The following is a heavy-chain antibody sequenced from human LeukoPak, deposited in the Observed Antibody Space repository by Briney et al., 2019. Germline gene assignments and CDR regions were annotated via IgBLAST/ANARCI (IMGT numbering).Heavy chain of an antibody. D-gene: IGHD2-2*01. Sequence: ASVKVSCKASGYTFTSYGISWVRQAPGQGLEWMGWISAYNGNTNYAQKLQGRVTMTTDTSTSTAYMELRSLRSDNTAVYYCADQSTSFGGMDVWGQGTTVTVSS. V-gene: IGHV1-18*01. CDR3: ADQSTSFGGMDV. CDR1: GYTFTSYG. J-gene: IGHJ6*02. CDR2: ISAYNGNT.